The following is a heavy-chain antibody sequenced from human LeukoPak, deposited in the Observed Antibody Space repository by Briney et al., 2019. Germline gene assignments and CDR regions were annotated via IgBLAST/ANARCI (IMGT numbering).Heavy chain of an antibody. J-gene: IGHJ4*02. CDR3: ARGPWGSGWYLQDYFDY. D-gene: IGHD6-19*01. V-gene: IGHV4-34*01. Sequence: SETLSLTCAVYGGSFSGYYWSWIRQPAGKGLEWIGEINHSGSTNYNPSLKSRVTISVDTSKNQFSLKLSSVTAADTAVYYCARGPWGSGWYLQDYFDYWGQGTLVTVSS. CDR1: GGSFSGYY. CDR2: INHSGST.